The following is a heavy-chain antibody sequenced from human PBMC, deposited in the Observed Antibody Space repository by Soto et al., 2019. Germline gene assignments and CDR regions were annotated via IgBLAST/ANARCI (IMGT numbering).Heavy chain of an antibody. D-gene: IGHD3-10*01. V-gene: IGHV4-59*11. J-gene: IGHJ5*02. CDR1: GDSISDHY. Sequence: SETLSLTCIVSGDSISDHYWTWIRQPPGKGLEWIGCIYYTGSTNYNPSLKSRVSMSLDTSKKQFSLKLTSVTPADTAVYYCAREEVTMVRGIFRNWFDPWGQGILVTVSS. CDR2: IYYTGST. CDR3: AREEVTMVRGIFRNWFDP.